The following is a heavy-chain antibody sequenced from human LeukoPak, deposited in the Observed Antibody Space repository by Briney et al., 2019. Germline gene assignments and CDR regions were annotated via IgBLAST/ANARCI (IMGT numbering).Heavy chain of an antibody. J-gene: IGHJ1*01. CDR2: IYSGGST. Sequence: GGSLRLSCAASGFTVSSNYMSWVRQAPGKGLEWVSIIYSGGSTNYADSVKGRFTISRDNSKNTVYLQMNSLRAEDTAVYYCTGDVYQHWGQGTLVTVSS. CDR1: GFTVSSNY. V-gene: IGHV3-53*01. CDR3: TGDVYQH. D-gene: IGHD1-14*01.